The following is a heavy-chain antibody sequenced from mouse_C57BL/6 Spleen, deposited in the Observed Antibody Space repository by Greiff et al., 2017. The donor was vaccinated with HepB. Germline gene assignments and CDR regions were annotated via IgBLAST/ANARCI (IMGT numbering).Heavy chain of an antibody. CDR3: ASSGTSFRFAY. D-gene: IGHD1-1*01. CDR1: GYSFTDYN. CDR2: INPNYGTT. Sequence: VQLKESGPELVKPGASVKISCKASGYSFTDYNMNWVKQSNGKSPEWIGVINPNYGTTSYNQKFKGKATLTVDQSSSTAYMQLNSLTSEDSAVDYCASSGTSFRFAYWGQGTLVTVSA. J-gene: IGHJ3*01. V-gene: IGHV1-39*01.